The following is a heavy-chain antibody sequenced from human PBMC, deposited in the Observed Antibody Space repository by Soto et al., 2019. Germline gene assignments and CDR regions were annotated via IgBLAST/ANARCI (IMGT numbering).Heavy chain of an antibody. CDR1: GFTFDDYG. J-gene: IGHJ4*02. Sequence: EVQLVESGGGVVRPGGSLRLSCAASGFTFDDYGMSWVRQAPGKGLEWVSGINWNGGSTGYADSVKGRFTISRDNAKNSLYMQMNSLRAEDTVLYYCARDRKGSSGWYRYFDYWGQGTLVTVSS. D-gene: IGHD6-19*01. CDR3: ARDRKGSSGWYRYFDY. V-gene: IGHV3-20*04. CDR2: INWNGGST.